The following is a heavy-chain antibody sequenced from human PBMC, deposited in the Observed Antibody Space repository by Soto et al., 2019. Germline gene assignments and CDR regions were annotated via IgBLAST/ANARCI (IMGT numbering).Heavy chain of an antibody. CDR3: ATTSVLRYFDWLLPMFTGGWRYMDV. CDR1: GYTFTSYD. CDR2: MNPNSGNT. Sequence: ASVKVSCKASGYTFTSYDINWVRQATGQGLEWMGWMNPNSGNTGYAQKFQGRVTMTRNTSISTAYMELSSLRSEDTAVYYCATTSVLRYFDWLLPMFTGGWRYMDVWGKGTTVTVSS. J-gene: IGHJ6*03. D-gene: IGHD3-9*01. V-gene: IGHV1-8*01.